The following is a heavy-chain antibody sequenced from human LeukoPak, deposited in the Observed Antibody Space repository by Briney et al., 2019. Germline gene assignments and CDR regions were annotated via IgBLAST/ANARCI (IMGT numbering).Heavy chain of an antibody. J-gene: IGHJ3*02. Sequence: SETLSLTCTVSGGSISSSSYYWGWLRQPPGKELEWIGSIYYSGSTYYNPSLKSRVTISVDTSKNQFSLKLSSVTAADTAVYYCARDTRTLLMVYARGYFDIWGQGTMVTVSS. CDR1: GGSISSSSYY. D-gene: IGHD2-8*01. CDR3: ARDTRTLLMVYARGYFDI. CDR2: IYYSGST. V-gene: IGHV4-39*07.